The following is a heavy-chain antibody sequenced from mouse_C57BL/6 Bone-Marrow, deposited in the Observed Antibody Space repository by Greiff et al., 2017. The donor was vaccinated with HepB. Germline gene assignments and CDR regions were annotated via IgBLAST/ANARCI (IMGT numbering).Heavy chain of an antibody. CDR1: GFSLTSYG. Sequence: VQLVESGPGLVQPSQSLSITCTVSGFSLTSYGVHWVRQSPGKGLEWLGVIWRGGSTDYNAAFMSRLSITKDNSKSQVFFKMNSLQADDTAIYYCAKGSPYYGSSYWYFDVWGTGTTVTVSS. V-gene: IGHV2-5*01. CDR2: IWRGGST. J-gene: IGHJ1*03. D-gene: IGHD1-1*01. CDR3: AKGSPYYGSSYWYFDV.